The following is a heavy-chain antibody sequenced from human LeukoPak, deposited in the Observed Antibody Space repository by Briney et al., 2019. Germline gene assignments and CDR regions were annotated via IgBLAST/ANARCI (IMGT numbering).Heavy chain of an antibody. Sequence: GGSLRLSCAASGFTFSDYYMSWIRQAPGKGLEWVSYIISSGRTIYYADSVKGRFTISRDNAKNSLYLQMNSLRAEDTAVYYCAREGGSSTRWFDPWGQGTLVTVSS. CDR3: AREGGSSTRWFDP. D-gene: IGHD1-26*01. J-gene: IGHJ5*02. CDR1: GFTFSDYY. V-gene: IGHV3-11*01. CDR2: IISSGRTI.